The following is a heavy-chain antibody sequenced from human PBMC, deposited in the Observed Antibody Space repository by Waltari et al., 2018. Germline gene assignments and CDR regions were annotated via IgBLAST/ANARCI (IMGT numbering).Heavy chain of an antibody. V-gene: IGHV3-53*01. J-gene: IGHJ4*02. CDR1: GFTVSSHY. D-gene: IGHD1-26*01. CDR2: IYSGGGT. Sequence: EVQLVESGGGLIQPGGSLRLSCAASGFTVSSHYINWVRQAPGKGLGWVSVIYSGGGTYYADSVKGRFTISRDNSKNTVYLQMNSLRAEDTAVYYCARYYSGTYTDYWGQGTLVTVSS. CDR3: ARYYSGTYTDY.